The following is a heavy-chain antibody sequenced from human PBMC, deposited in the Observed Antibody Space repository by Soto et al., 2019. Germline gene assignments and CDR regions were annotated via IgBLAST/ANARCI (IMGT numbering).Heavy chain of an antibody. J-gene: IGHJ3*02. CDR3: ARVERGTATTVVDAFDI. V-gene: IGHV4-34*01. Sequence: QVQLQQWGAGLLKPSETMSVTCAVFGGSVKSGNYCWSWIRQPPGKGLEWIGEMSHSGGTHFNPSLKSRVTISVDTSKNQFSLKMSSVTAADTALYYCARVERGTATTVVDAFDIWGPGTMVTVSS. D-gene: IGHD1-1*01. CDR2: MSHSGGT. CDR1: GGSVKSGNYC.